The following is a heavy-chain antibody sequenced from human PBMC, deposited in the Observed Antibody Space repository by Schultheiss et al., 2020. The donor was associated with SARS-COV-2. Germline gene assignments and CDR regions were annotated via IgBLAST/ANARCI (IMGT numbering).Heavy chain of an antibody. CDR2: IYYSGST. J-gene: IGHJ5*02. Sequence: SETLSLTCAVSGGSISSGGYSWSWIRQPPGKGLEWIGYIYYSGSTNYNPSLKSRVTISVDTSKNQFSLKLSSMTAADTAVYYCARDRGGAAAGPGFDPWGQGTLVTVSS. CDR1: GGSISSGGYS. V-gene: IGHV4-61*08. D-gene: IGHD6-13*01. CDR3: ARDRGGAAAGPGFDP.